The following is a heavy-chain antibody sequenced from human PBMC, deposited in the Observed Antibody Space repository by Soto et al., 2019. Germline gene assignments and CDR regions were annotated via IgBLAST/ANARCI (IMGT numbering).Heavy chain of an antibody. CDR2: TYYRSKWYN. V-gene: IGHV6-1*01. D-gene: IGHD3-3*01. J-gene: IGHJ6*02. Sequence: SQTLSLTCAISGDSVSSNSAAWNWIRQSPSRGLEWLGRTYYRSKWYNDYAVSVKSRITINPDTSKNQFSLQLNSVTPEDTAVYYCVKETYEQDDFWSGYPYYYGMDVWGQGTTVTVSS. CDR3: VKETYEQDDFWSGYPYYYGMDV. CDR1: GDSVSSNSAA.